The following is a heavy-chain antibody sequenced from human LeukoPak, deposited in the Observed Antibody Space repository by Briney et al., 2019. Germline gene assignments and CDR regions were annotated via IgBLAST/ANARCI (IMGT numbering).Heavy chain of an antibody. CDR2: INPSGGST. Sequence: ASVKVSCKASGYTFTGYYMHWVRQAPGQGLEWMGIINPSGGSTSYAQKFQGRVTMTRDTSTSTVYVELSSLRPEDTAVYYCARDYGSGWYMDWGTDYYYGMDVWGQGTTVTVSS. V-gene: IGHV1-46*01. J-gene: IGHJ6*02. CDR1: GYTFTGYY. CDR3: ARDYGSGWYMDWGTDYYYGMDV. D-gene: IGHD6-19*01.